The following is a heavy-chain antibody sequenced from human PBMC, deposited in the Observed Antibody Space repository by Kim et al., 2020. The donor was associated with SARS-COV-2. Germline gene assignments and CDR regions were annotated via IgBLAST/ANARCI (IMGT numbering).Heavy chain of an antibody. Sequence: SETLSLTCTVSGASISGSNYYWSWIRQPPGKGLEWIGGFHYSGYTYENLTLKSRVTISVDAYKNQFSLRLSSLTAADTAVYYCAGGPGTAKTGYWGQGTL. V-gene: IGHV4-39*01. CDR1: GASISGSNYY. D-gene: IGHD5-18*01. CDR3: AGGPGTAKTGY. J-gene: IGHJ4*02. CDR2: FHYSGYT.